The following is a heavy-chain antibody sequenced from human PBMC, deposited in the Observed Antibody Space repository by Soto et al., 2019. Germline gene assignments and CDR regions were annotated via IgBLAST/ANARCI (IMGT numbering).Heavy chain of an antibody. CDR3: ARVVGAVGTGRFAFDI. CDR2: INPNSGGT. Sequence: QVQVVQSGAEVKKPGASVKVSCKASGYTFNAYYMHWVRQAPGQGLEGMGWINPNSGGTKYAQKFQGRVTMTRDTSISTAYMELSSLTSDDTAIYYCARVVGAVGTGRFAFDIWGQETMITVSS. D-gene: IGHD6-13*01. V-gene: IGHV1-2*02. CDR1: GYTFNAYY. J-gene: IGHJ3*02.